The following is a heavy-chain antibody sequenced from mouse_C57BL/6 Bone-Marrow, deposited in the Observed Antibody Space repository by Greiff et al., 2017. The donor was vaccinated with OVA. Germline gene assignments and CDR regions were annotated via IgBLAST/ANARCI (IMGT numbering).Heavy chain of an antibody. V-gene: IGHV7-3*01. Sequence: EVKVEESGGGLVQPGGSLSLSCAASGFTFTDYYMSWVRQPPGKALEWLGFIRNKANGYTTEYSASVKGRFTISRDNSQSILYLQMNALRAEDSATYYCARSLGALGAMDYWGQGTSVTVSS. D-gene: IGHD3-1*01. J-gene: IGHJ4*01. CDR1: GFTFTDYY. CDR2: IRNKANGYTT. CDR3: ARSLGALGAMDY.